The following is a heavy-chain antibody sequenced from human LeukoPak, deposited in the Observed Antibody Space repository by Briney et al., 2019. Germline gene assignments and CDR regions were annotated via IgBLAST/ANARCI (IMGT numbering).Heavy chain of an antibody. CDR3: ARAGPVGYYGSGSLDY. CDR1: GGTFSSYA. V-gene: IGHV1-69*05. CDR2: IIPIFGTA. J-gene: IGHJ4*02. Sequence: SVKVSSKASGGTFSSYAISWVRQAPGQGLEWMGGIIPIFGTANCAQKCQGSVTITTDESTSTAYMELSSLRSEDTAVYYCARAGPVGYYGSGSLDYWGQGTLVTVSS. D-gene: IGHD3-10*01.